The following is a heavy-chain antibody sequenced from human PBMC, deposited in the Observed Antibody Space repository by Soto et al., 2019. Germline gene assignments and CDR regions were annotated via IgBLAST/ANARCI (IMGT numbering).Heavy chain of an antibody. D-gene: IGHD3-9*01. Sequence: QVQLVESGGGVVQPGRSLRLSCAASGFTFSSYGMHWVRQAPGKGLEWVAVIWYDGSNKYYAESVKGRFTISRDNSKNTLYLQMNSLRAEDTAVYYCARGGGDTYYDILTGTYYYYGMDVWGQGTTVTVSS. CDR1: GFTFSSYG. V-gene: IGHV3-33*01. J-gene: IGHJ6*02. CDR2: IWYDGSNK. CDR3: ARGGGDTYYDILTGTYYYYGMDV.